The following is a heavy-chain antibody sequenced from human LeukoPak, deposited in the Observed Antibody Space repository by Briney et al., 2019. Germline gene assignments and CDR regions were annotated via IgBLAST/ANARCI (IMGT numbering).Heavy chain of an antibody. D-gene: IGHD5-18*01. J-gene: IGHJ6*03. CDR2: INPNSGGT. CDR3: ARGIRGYSYGPNYYYYYMDV. Sequence: GASVKVSCKASGYTFTGYYMHWVRQAPGQGLEWMGWINPNSGGTNYAQKFQGRVTMTRDTSISTAYMELSRLRSDDTAVYYCARGIRGYSYGPNYYYYYMDVWGKGTTVTISS. CDR1: GYTFTGYY. V-gene: IGHV1-2*02.